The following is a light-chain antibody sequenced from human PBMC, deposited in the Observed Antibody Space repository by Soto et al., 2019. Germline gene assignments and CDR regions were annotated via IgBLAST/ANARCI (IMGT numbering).Light chain of an antibody. J-gene: IGKJ2*01. V-gene: IGKV3-15*01. CDR3: QQYHNWPPQYT. CDR1: QTVSSN. CDR2: GAS. Sequence: EIVMTQSPATLSVSPGERATLSCRASQTVSSNLAWYQQKPGQAPRLLIHGASTRATGVPARFSGSGSGTDFTLTLTSLQSEDFAVYYCQQYHNWPPQYTFGQGTKLQIK.